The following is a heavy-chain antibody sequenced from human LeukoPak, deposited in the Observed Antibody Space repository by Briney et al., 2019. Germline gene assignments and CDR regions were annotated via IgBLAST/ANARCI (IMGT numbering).Heavy chain of an antibody. J-gene: IGHJ5*02. CDR2: INPNSGGT. D-gene: IGHD6-13*01. CDR1: GYTFTGYY. CDR3: ARDKYVLSIAAAGTSWFDP. V-gene: IGHV1-2*02. Sequence: PEASVKVSCKASGYTFTGYYMHWVRQAPGQGLEWMGWINPNSGGTNYAQKFQGRVTMTRDTSISTAYMELSRLRSDDTAVYYCARDKYVLSIAAAGTSWFDPWGQGTLVTVSS.